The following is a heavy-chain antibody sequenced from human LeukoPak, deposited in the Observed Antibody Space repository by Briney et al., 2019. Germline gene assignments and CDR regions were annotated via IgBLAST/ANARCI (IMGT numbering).Heavy chain of an antibody. Sequence: GGSLRLTCAASGFTFSSNSMNWVRRAPGKGLEWVSYISSSSNTIYYAESVKGRSTISRDNAKNSLFLQMNSLRDEDTAVYYCARGAARGFDYWGQGTLVTVSS. CDR2: ISSSSNTI. CDR3: ARGAARGFDY. CDR1: GFTFSSNS. J-gene: IGHJ4*02. D-gene: IGHD3-16*01. V-gene: IGHV3-48*02.